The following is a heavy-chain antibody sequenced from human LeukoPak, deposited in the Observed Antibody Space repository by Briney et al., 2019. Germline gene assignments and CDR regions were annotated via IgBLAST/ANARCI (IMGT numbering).Heavy chain of an antibody. J-gene: IGHJ6*03. CDR1: GFTFSSYG. CDR2: IRYDGSNQ. V-gene: IGHV3-30*02. CDR3: AKDFVSYCIGTTCYTLMDV. Sequence: GGSLRLSCAASGFTFSSYGLNWVRQAPGMGLGWVAFIRYDGSNQYYADSVKGRFTISRHNSKNTLYLQMNSLGAEDTAVYYCAKDFVSYCIGTTCYTLMDVWGKGTTVAVSS. D-gene: IGHD2-2*02.